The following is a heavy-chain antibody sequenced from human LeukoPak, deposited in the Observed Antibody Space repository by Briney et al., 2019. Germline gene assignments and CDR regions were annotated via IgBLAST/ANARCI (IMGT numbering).Heavy chain of an antibody. Sequence: SETLSLTCTVSGYSISSGYYWGWIRQPPGKGLEWIGSIYHSGSTYYNPSLKSRVAISVDTSKNQFSLKLSSVTAADTAVYYCARVMIGNWFDPWGQGTLVTVSS. CDR1: GYSISSGYY. CDR3: ARVMIGNWFDP. V-gene: IGHV4-38-2*02. J-gene: IGHJ5*02. D-gene: IGHD3-22*01. CDR2: IYHSGST.